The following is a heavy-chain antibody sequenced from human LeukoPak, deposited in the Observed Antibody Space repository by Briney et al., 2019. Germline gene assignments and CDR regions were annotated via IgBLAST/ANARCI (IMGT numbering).Heavy chain of an antibody. CDR3: ARTYYDTLTGDYYYYGMDV. CDR2: IIPIFGTA. D-gene: IGHD3-9*01. J-gene: IGHJ6*02. CDR1: GGTFISYA. V-gene: IGHV1-69*01. Sequence: GSSVKVSCKASGGTFISYAISWVRQAPGQGLEWMGGIIPIFGTANYAQKFQGRVTITADESTSTAYMELSSLRSEDTAVYYCARTYYDTLTGDYYYYGMDVWGQGTTVTVSS.